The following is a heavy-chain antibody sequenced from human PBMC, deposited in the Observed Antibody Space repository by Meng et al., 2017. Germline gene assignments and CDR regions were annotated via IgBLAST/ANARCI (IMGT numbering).Heavy chain of an antibody. D-gene: IGHD3-9*01. CDR3: ARDPLTYYDILTGYYPTNFDY. CDR2: ISYDGSNK. V-gene: IGHV3-30*04. CDR1: GFTFSSYA. J-gene: IGHJ4*02. Sequence: GESLKISCAASGFTFSSYAMHWVRQAPGKGLEWVAVISYDGSNKYYADSVKGRFTISRDNSKNTLYLQMNSLRAEDTAVYYCARDPLTYYDILTGYYPTNFDYWGQGTLVNVGS.